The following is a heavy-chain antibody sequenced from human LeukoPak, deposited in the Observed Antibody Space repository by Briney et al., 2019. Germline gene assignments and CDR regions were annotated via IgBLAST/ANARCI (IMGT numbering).Heavy chain of an antibody. CDR3: ARSGIAVAGTSFDY. Sequence: GGSLRLSCAASGFTFSSYAMSWVRKAPGQGLELVSVISGSGGSTYYADSVKGRFTISRDNSKNTLYLQMNSLRAEDTAVYYCARSGIAVAGTSFDYWGQGTLVTVSS. CDR2: ISGSGGST. J-gene: IGHJ4*02. D-gene: IGHD6-19*01. V-gene: IGHV3-23*01. CDR1: GFTFSSYA.